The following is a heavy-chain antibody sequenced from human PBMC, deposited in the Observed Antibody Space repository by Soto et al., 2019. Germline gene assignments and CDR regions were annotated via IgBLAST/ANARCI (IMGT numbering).Heavy chain of an antibody. J-gene: IGHJ6*02. V-gene: IGHV4-34*01. Sequence: SETLSLTCAFYVVSFSGYYWSCIRHPPGKWPEWIGEINHSGSTNYNPSLKSRVTISVDTSKNQFSLKLSSVTAADTAVYYCARGALKRGIPAAMAYHYYGMDVWGQGTTVTGSS. CDR2: INHSGST. CDR1: VVSFSGYY. D-gene: IGHD2-2*01. CDR3: ARGALKRGIPAAMAYHYYGMDV.